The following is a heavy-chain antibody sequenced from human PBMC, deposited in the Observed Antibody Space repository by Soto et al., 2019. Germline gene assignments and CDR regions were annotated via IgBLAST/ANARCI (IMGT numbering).Heavy chain of an antibody. J-gene: IGHJ4*02. Sequence: GASVKVSCKVSGYTLTELSMHWVRQAPGKGLEWMGGFDPEDGETIYAQKFQGRVTMTEDTSTDTAYMELSSLRSEDTAVYYCATNLVVVPAASSPRDYWGQGTLVTVSS. CDR3: ATNLVVVPAASSPRDY. V-gene: IGHV1-24*01. CDR1: GYTLTELS. CDR2: FDPEDGET. D-gene: IGHD2-2*01.